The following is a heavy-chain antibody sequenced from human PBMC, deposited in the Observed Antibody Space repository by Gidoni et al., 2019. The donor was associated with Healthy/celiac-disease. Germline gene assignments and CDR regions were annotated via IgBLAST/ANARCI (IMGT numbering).Heavy chain of an antibody. CDR1: GFTFDDSG. J-gene: IGHJ6*03. Sequence: EVQLVESGGGVVRPGGSLRLSCAASGFTFDDSGMSWVRQAPGKGLEWVSGINWNGGSTGYADSVKGRFTISRDNAKNSLYLQMNSLRAEDTALYHCARDGESGYYSYYYYMDVWGKGTTVTVSS. V-gene: IGHV3-20*01. D-gene: IGHD3-3*01. CDR3: ARDGESGYYSYYYYMDV. CDR2: INWNGGST.